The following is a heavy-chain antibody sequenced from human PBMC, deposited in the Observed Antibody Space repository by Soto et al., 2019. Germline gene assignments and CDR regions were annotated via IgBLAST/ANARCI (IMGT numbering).Heavy chain of an antibody. CDR1: GGTFCSYA. CDR3: ARAARYCSGGSCYSSLYYYYYYGMDV. CDR2: IIPIFGTA. J-gene: IGHJ6*02. V-gene: IGHV1-69*13. Sequence: ASVKVSCKASGGTFCSYAISWVRQAPGQGLEWMGGIIPIFGTANYAQKFQGRVTITADESTSTAYMELSSLRSEDTAVYYCARAARYCSGGSCYSSLYYYYYYGMDVWGQGTTVTVSS. D-gene: IGHD2-15*01.